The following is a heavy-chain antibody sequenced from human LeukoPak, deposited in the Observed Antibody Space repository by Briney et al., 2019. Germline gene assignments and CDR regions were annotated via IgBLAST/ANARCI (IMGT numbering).Heavy chain of an antibody. CDR3: ARAGSYCSGGSCYAY. CDR2: ISAYNGNS. D-gene: IGHD2-15*01. V-gene: IGHV1-18*04. CDR1: GYTFTSYG. J-gene: IGHJ4*02. Sequence: ASVKVSCKASGYTFTSYGISWVRQAPGQGLEWMGWISAYNGNSNYAQKFQGRVTITADESTSTAYMELSSLRSEDTAVYYCARAGSYCSGGSCYAYWGQGTLVTVSS.